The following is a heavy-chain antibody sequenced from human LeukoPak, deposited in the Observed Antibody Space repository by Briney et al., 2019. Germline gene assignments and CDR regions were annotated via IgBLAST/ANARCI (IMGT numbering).Heavy chain of an antibody. D-gene: IGHD4-17*01. CDR3: ARGRLEETTVTTTDDY. V-gene: IGHV4-39*07. CDR1: GDSISSSSYY. J-gene: IGHJ4*02. Sequence: SSETLSLTCIVSGDSISSSSYYWSWIRQPPGKGLEWIGEINHSGSTNYNPSLKSRVTISVDTSKNQFSLKLSSVTAADTAVYYCARGRLEETTVTTTDDYWGQGTLVTVSS. CDR2: INHSGST.